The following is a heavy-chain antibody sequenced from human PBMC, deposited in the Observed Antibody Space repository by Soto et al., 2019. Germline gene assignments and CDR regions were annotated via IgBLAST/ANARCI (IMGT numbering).Heavy chain of an antibody. CDR2: IIPIFGTA. Sequence: QVQLVQSGAEVKKPGSSVKVSCKASGGTFSSYAISWVRQAPGQGLEWMGGIIPIFGTANYAQKFQGRVTINAVESTSTAYMELSSLSSQVTAAYYCVRELNSFDPWGQGTLVTVSS. CDR3: VRELNSFDP. CDR1: GGTFSSYA. V-gene: IGHV1-69*12. J-gene: IGHJ5*02.